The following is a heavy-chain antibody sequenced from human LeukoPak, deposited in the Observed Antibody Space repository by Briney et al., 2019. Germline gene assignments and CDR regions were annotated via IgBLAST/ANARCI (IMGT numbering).Heavy chain of an antibody. CDR2: LYSDGNT. D-gene: IGHD1-14*01. V-gene: IGHV3-53*01. J-gene: IGHJ4*03. CDR1: GFTVITND. Sequence: WGSLRLTCAASGFTVITNDMTWVRQAPGKGLERVSVLYSDGNTKYADSVQGRFTISRDNSKNTLYLEMNSLSPDDTAVYYCARGVEPLAVNTLAYWGQGNL. CDR3: ARGVEPLAVNTLAY.